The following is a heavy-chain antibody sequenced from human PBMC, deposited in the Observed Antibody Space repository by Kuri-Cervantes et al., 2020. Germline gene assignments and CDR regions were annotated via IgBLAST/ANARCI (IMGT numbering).Heavy chain of an antibody. CDR1: GFTFSSYS. Sequence: GESLKISCAASGFTFSSYSMSWVRQAPGKGLEWVSAVSEYGDDTYYADSVRGRFTISRDNSKNTLYLQMNSLRAEDTAIYFCAKESIGNNYADYWGQGILVTVSS. CDR2: VSEYGDDT. CDR3: AKESIGNNYADY. J-gene: IGHJ4*02. D-gene: IGHD2-2*01. V-gene: IGHV3-23*01.